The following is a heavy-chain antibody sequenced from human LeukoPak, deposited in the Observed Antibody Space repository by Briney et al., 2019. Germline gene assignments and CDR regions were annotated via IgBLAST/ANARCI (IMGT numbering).Heavy chain of an antibody. J-gene: IGHJ3*02. CDR1: GGSISSYY. V-gene: IGHV4-4*07. Sequence: SETLSLTCTVSGGSISSYYWSWIRQPAGKGLEWIGRIYTSGSTNYNPSLKSRATMSVDTSKNQFSLKLSSVTAADTAVYYCARDPATVTTYAFDIWGQGTMVTVSS. D-gene: IGHD4-17*01. CDR3: ARDPATVTTYAFDI. CDR2: IYTSGST.